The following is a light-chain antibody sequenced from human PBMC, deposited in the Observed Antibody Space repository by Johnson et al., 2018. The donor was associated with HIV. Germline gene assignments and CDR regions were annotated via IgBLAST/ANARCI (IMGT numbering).Light chain of an antibody. CDR1: SFNIENNY. CDR3: GTWDSSLSALA. J-gene: IGLJ1*01. CDR2: DSN. Sequence: QSVLTQPPSVSAAPGQRVTISCSGSSFNIENNYVSWYQQLPGTAPKLLIYDSNKRPSGIPDRFSGSKSGTSATLGITGLQTGDEADYYCGTWDSSLSALAFGTGTKVTVL. V-gene: IGLV1-51*01.